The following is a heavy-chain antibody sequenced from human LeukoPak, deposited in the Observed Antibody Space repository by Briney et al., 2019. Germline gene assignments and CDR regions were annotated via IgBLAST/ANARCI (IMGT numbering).Heavy chain of an antibody. V-gene: IGHV3-20*04. CDR2: INWNGDST. CDR3: ARALYGSGSYIGNWFDP. CDR1: GFTFDDYG. Sequence: GGSLRLSCAASGFTFDDYGMSWVRQASGKGLEWVSGINWNGDSTGYADSVKGRFTISRDNAKNSLYLQMNSLRAEDTALYYCARALYGSGSYIGNWFDPWGQGTLVTVSS. J-gene: IGHJ5*02. D-gene: IGHD3-10*01.